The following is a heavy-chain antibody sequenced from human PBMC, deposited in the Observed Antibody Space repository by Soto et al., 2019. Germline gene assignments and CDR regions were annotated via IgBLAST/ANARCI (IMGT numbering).Heavy chain of an antibody. Sequence: PGGSLRLSCAASGFPLSSYAMHWARQAPGKGLEWVAVISYDGSNKYYADSVKGRFTISRDNSKNTTYLQMNSLRAEDTAVYYCAGGPYSSGWAGYFDYWGQGSLFAVSS. D-gene: IGHD6-19*01. V-gene: IGHV3-30*03. J-gene: IGHJ4*02. CDR1: GFPLSSYA. CDR3: AGGPYSSGWAGYFDY. CDR2: ISYDGSNK.